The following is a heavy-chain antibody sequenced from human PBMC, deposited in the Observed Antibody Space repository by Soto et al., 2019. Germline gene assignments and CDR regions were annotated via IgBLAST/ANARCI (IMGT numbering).Heavy chain of an antibody. V-gene: IGHV4-59*01. D-gene: IGHD3-3*01. CDR2: IYYSGST. Sequence: SETLSLTCTVSGGSISSYYWSWIRHPPGKGLEWIGYIYYSGSTNYNPSLKSRVTISVDTSKNQFSLQLSSVTAAGTAVYYCARAGAGITIFGVVTPNGMDVWGQGTTVTVSS. J-gene: IGHJ6*02. CDR3: ARAGAGITIFGVVTPNGMDV. CDR1: GGSISSYY.